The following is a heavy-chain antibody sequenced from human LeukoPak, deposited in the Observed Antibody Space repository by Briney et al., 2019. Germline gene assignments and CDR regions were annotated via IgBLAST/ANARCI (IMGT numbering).Heavy chain of an antibody. CDR1: VGSISSYY. J-gene: IGHJ6*02. V-gene: IGHV4-59*01. Sequence: SETLSLTCTVSVGSISSYYWSSIRQPPGPGLEWIGEVNHSASTNYNPSLKSRVTISVDTSKNQFSLKLSSVTAADTAVYYCARDKPLTLGTTHYYYGMDVWGQGTTVTVSS. D-gene: IGHD1-7*01. CDR3: ARDKPLTLGTTHYYYGMDV. CDR2: VNHSAST.